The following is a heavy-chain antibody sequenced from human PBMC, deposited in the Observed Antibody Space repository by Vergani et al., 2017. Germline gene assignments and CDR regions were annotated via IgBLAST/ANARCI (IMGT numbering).Heavy chain of an antibody. CDR3: AKNFWSELNYHGSSTPGEFDF. CDR2: ISNDGSKK. D-gene: IGHD3-10*01. V-gene: IGHV3-30*18. Sequence: QVQLAESGGGRVQPGRSLRLSCAASGFSFSSHAIHWVRQAPGKGLEWVAVISNDGSKKYYADSVKGRFTISRDNSKNTLDLQMNSLRTQDTAVYYCAKNFWSELNYHGSSTPGEFDFWGQGTLVTVSS. CDR1: GFSFSSHA. J-gene: IGHJ4*02.